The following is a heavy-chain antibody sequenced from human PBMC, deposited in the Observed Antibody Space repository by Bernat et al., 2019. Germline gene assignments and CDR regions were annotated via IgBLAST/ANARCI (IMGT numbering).Heavy chain of an antibody. Sequence: EVQLVESGGGLVKPGGSLRLSCAASGFSFGYYNMNWVRQAPGKGLEWVSTISGSGGSTYYADSVKGRFTISRDNAKNTLYLQMNSLRAEDTAVYYCVIAAAGSYYFDYWGQGTLVTVSS. D-gene: IGHD6-13*01. CDR2: ISGSGGST. J-gene: IGHJ4*02. CDR1: GFSFGYYN. V-gene: IGHV3-21*02. CDR3: VIAAAGSYYFDY.